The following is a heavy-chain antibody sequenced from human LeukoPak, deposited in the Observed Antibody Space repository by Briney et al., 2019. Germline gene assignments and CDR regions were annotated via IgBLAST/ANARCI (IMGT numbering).Heavy chain of an antibody. V-gene: IGHV4-34*01. D-gene: IGHD3/OR15-3a*01. J-gene: IGHJ3*02. Sequence: SETLSLTCAVYGGSFSGYYWSWIRQPPGKGLEWIGEINHSGSTNYNPSLKSRVTISVDTSKNQFSLQLNSVTPEDTAMYYCARGGLISLANTPLGAFDIWGQGTMVSVSS. CDR2: INHSGST. CDR3: ARGGLISLANTPLGAFDI. CDR1: GGSFSGYY.